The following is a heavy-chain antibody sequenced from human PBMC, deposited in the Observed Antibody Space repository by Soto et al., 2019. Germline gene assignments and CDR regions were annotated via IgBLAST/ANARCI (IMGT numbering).Heavy chain of an antibody. V-gene: IGHV4-59*08. J-gene: IGHJ4*02. Sequence: SETLSLTCTVSGGSISSYYWSWIRQPPGKGLEWIGYIYYSGNTNYNPSLKSRVTISVDTSKNQFSLKLSSVAAADTAVYYCARLRVAAAGIDSWGQGTLVTVSS. CDR3: ARLRVAAAGIDS. CDR1: GGSISSYY. D-gene: IGHD6-13*01. CDR2: IYYSGNT.